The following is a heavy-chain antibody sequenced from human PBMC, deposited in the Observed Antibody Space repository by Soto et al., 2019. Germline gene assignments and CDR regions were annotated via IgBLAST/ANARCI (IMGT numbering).Heavy chain of an antibody. D-gene: IGHD4-17*01. CDR3: ARAPTTVTTRSRGYYFDY. J-gene: IGHJ4*02. V-gene: IGHV3-21*01. CDR2: ISSSSSYI. CDR1: VFTFSSYS. Sequence: GGSLRLSCAASVFTFSSYSMNWVRQAPGKGLEWVSSISSSSSYIYYADSVKGRFTISRDNAKNSLYLQMNSLRAEDTAVYYCARAPTTVTTRSRGYYFDYWGQGTLVTVSS.